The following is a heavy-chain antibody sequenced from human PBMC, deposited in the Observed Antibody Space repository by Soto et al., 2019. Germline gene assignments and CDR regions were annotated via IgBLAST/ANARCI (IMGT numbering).Heavy chain of an antibody. V-gene: IGHV3-48*02. J-gene: IGHJ3*02. D-gene: IGHD3-3*01. CDR1: GFTFSSYS. CDR2: ISSSSSTI. Sequence: WGSLRLSCAASGFTFSSYSMNWVRQAPGKGLEWVSYISSSSSTIYYADSVKGRFTISRDNAKNSLYLQMNSLRDEDTAVYYCARLTIFGVVLLDDAFDIWGNGNMVTV. CDR3: ARLTIFGVVLLDDAFDI.